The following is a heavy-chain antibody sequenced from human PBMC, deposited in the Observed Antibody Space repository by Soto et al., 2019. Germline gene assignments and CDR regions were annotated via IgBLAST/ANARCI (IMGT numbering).Heavy chain of an antibody. CDR2: INHSGST. V-gene: IGHV4-34*01. D-gene: IGHD2-2*01. Sequence: PSETLSLTCAVYGGSFSGYYWSWIRQPPGKGLEWIGEINHSGSTNYNPSLKSRVTTSVDTSKNQFSLKLSSVTAADTDVYYCARGIVVDWFDPWGQGTLVTVSS. J-gene: IGHJ5*02. CDR3: ARGIVVDWFDP. CDR1: GGSFSGYY.